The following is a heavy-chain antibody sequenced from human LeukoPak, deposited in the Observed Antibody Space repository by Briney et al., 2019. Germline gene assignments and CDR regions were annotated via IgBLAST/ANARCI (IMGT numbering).Heavy chain of an antibody. V-gene: IGHV4-59*11. CDR1: GGSISSHY. CDR2: IYYRGST. Sequence: SETLSLTCTVSGGSISSHYWSWIRQPPGKGLEWIGYIYYRGSTNYNPSLKSRVTISVDTSKNQFSLKLSSVTAADTAVYYCARAVGYYDSWSGDYYYYYMDVWGKGTTVTVSS. D-gene: IGHD3-3*01. CDR3: ARAVGYYDSWSGDYYYYYMDV. J-gene: IGHJ6*03.